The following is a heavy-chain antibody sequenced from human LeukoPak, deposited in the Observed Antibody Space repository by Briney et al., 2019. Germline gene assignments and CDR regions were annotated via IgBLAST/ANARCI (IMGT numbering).Heavy chain of an antibody. CDR3: ARVVTPTDQFDY. Sequence: ASVKVSFKASGYSFTSFAISWVRQAPGQGLEWMGWIRGHNGNADYVQKFHGRATMTIDTSTTTAYMELRSLRSDDTAVYYCARVVTPTDQFDYWGQGTLVTVSS. CDR1: GYSFTSFA. J-gene: IGHJ4*02. V-gene: IGHV1-18*01. D-gene: IGHD2-15*01. CDR2: IRGHNGNA.